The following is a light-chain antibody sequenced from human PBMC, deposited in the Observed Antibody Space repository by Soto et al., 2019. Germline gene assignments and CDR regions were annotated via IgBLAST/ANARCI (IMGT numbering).Light chain of an antibody. CDR2: EVS. CDR1: SSDVGAYNY. J-gene: IGLJ2*01. V-gene: IGLV2-8*01. CDR3: SSYGGSNTYVV. Sequence: QSVLTQPASVSGSPGQSITISCTGTSSDVGAYNYVSWYQQHPGKAPKLMISEVSKRPSGVPDRFSGSKSGNTASLTVSGLQAEDEADYYCSSYGGSNTYVVFGGGTKLTVL.